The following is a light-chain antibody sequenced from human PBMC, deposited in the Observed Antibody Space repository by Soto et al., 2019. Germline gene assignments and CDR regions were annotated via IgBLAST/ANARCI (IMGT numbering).Light chain of an antibody. CDR2: GAS. V-gene: IGKV3-15*01. CDR1: QSVSGN. J-gene: IGKJ3*01. Sequence: EIVMTQSPATRSGSPVERGTGSCMASQSVSGNLAWYQQKPGQAPRLLIYGASTRATGIPARFSGSGSGTEFTLTIRSIEPEDFAVYYCQQRSNSFGPGTKVDIK. CDR3: QQRSNS.